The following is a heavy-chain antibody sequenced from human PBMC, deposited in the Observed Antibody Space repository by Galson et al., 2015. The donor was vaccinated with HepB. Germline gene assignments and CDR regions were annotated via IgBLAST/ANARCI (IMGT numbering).Heavy chain of an antibody. J-gene: IGHJ4*02. CDR3: ARYYYDSSAYWGFDY. CDR2: IIPILGIA. V-gene: IGHV1-69*04. CDR1: GGTFSSYA. D-gene: IGHD3-22*01. Sequence: SVKVSCKASGGTFSSYAISWVRQAPGQGLEWMGRIIPILGIANYAQKFQGRVTITADKSTSTAYMELSSLRSEDTAVYYCARYYYDSSAYWGFDYWGQGTLVTVSS.